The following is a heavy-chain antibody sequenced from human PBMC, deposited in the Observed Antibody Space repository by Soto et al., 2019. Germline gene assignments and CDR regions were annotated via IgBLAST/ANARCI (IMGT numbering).Heavy chain of an antibody. Sequence: EAQLLESGGGMVQPGGSLRLSCVASGFTFNYYDVTWVRRAPGRRLEWVSTISDTGRDTYFGDSVRGRFSISRDKSRNAVFLQMHSLTVDDTALYYCATSSERLSLVTLGGLIPLGFDFWCQGILVTVSS. CDR2: ISDTGRDT. CDR1: GFTFNYYD. CDR3: ATSSERLSLVTLGGLIPLGFDF. D-gene: IGHD3-16*01. J-gene: IGHJ4*02. V-gene: IGHV3-23*01.